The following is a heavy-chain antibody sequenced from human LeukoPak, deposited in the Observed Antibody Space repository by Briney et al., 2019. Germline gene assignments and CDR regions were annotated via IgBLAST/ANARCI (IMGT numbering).Heavy chain of an antibody. V-gene: IGHV6-1*01. D-gene: IGHD6-13*01. CDR3: ARDSRGKTSSWYGGHDY. CDR1: GDSFSSNSAA. J-gene: IGHJ4*02. Sequence: SQTLSLTCAISGDSFSSNSAAWNWIRQSPSRGLEWLGRTYYRSKWYNDYAVSVKSRITINPDTSKNQFSLQLNSVTPEDTAVYYCARDSRGKTSSWYGGHDYWGQGTLVTVSS. CDR2: TYYRSKWYN.